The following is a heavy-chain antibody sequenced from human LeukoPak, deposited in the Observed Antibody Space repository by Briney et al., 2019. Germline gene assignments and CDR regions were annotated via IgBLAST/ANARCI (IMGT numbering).Heavy chain of an antibody. D-gene: IGHD5-24*01. J-gene: IGHJ4*02. CDR2: ISGSGVKT. Sequence: GGSLRLSCAASGFSISDYAMNWVRQAPGKGPEWVSGISGSGVKTYYADSVKGRFTVSRDNSKNMVYLQMDSLRAEDTAIYYCAKRSRDGYNSHIDYWGQGTLVSVSS. CDR3: AKRSRDGYNSHIDY. CDR1: GFSISDYA. V-gene: IGHV3-23*01.